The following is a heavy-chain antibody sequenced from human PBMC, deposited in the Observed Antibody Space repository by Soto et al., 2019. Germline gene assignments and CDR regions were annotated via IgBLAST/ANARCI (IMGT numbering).Heavy chain of an antibody. CDR3: AKDHDYIGRIYRPDY. CDR2: ISFDGSDV. D-gene: IGHD3-16*02. Sequence: QVQLVESGGGVVQPGRSLRLSCAASGLTFSAYGMHWVRQAPGKGLEWVAVISFDGSDVYYADSVKGRFTISRDNSKNTLFLQMSSLRAADTAVYYCAKDHDYIGRIYRPDYWGQGTLVTVSS. CDR1: GLTFSAYG. V-gene: IGHV3-30*18. J-gene: IGHJ4*02.